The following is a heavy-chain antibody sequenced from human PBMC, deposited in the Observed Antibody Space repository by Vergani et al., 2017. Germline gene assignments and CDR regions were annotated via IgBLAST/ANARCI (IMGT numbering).Heavy chain of an antibody. CDR1: RSTFKTYG. V-gene: IGHV3-33*01. J-gene: IGHJ6*03. Sequence: QGQLVESGGGIVQPGRSLTLSCVASRSTFKTYGMHWVRQATGKGLEWVGLIYYDGSNAYYADSVKGRFTISRDNSKNTLYLQMSSLRAEDTAVYYCARDQVPAAIRLNVGNYMDVWGKGTTVIVSS. CDR3: ARDQVPAAIRLNVGNYMDV. CDR2: IYYDGSNA. D-gene: IGHD2-2*02.